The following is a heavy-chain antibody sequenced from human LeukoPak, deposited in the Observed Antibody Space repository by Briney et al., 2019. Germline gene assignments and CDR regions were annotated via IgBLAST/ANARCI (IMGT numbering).Heavy chain of an antibody. CDR3: ARGYGSPTYYYGMDV. V-gene: IGHV1-46*01. D-gene: IGHD3-10*01. CDR2: INPSGGST. Sequence: ASVKVSCEASGYTFTSYYMHWVRQAPGQGLEWMGIINPSGGSTSYAQKIQGRVTMTRDTSTSTVYMELSSLRSEDTAVYYCARGYGSPTYYYGMDVWGQGTTVTVSS. J-gene: IGHJ6*02. CDR1: GYTFTSYY.